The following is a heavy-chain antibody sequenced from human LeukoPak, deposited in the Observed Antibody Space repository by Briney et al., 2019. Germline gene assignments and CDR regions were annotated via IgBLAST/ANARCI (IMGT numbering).Heavy chain of an antibody. Sequence: PGGSLRLSCVASGFTFSSYWMHWVRQAPGEGLVWVSRINSDGSTTTYADSVKGRFTISRDNAKNTLYLQMNSLRVEDTAVYYCAGSTTHPYYNYMDVWGKGTTVTLSS. D-gene: IGHD4-17*01. CDR1: GFTFSSYW. CDR3: AGSTTHPYYNYMDV. V-gene: IGHV3-74*01. CDR2: INSDGSTT. J-gene: IGHJ6*03.